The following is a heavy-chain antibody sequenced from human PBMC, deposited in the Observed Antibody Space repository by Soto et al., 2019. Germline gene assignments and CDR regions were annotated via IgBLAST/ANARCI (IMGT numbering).Heavy chain of an antibody. CDR3: ARENSSIAASFFDY. D-gene: IGHD6-6*01. CDR2: IIPILGIA. CDR1: GGTFSSYT. Sequence: QVQLVQSGAEVKKPGSSVKVSCKASGGTFSSYTISWVRQAPGQGLEWMGRIIPILGIANYAQKFQGRVTITADKSTSTAYMELSSLRSEDTAVYYCARENSSIAASFFDYRGQGTLVTVSS. J-gene: IGHJ4*02. V-gene: IGHV1-69*08.